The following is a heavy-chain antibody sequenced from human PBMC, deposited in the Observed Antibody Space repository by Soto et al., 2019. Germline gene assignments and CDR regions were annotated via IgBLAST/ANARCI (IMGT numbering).Heavy chain of an antibody. CDR3: ARDAAVTMVRGVSDCLDY. J-gene: IGHJ4*02. Sequence: GGSLRLSCAASGFTFRNFGMHRVRQAPGKGLEWVAVIWYDGSNKYYADSVKGRFTISRDNSKNTLYLQMNSLRPEDTAVYYYARDAAVTMVRGVSDCLDYSSQGTLGTVPS. CDR1: GFTFRNFG. CDR2: IWYDGSNK. V-gene: IGHV3-33*08. D-gene: IGHD3-10*01.